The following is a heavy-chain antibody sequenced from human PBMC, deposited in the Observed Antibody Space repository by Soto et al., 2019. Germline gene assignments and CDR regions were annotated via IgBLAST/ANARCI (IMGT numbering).Heavy chain of an antibody. D-gene: IGHD3-10*01. CDR1: GYSFTSYW. CDR2: IYPGDSDT. CDR3: ATIQGFPYGSGSYGY. V-gene: IGHV5-51*01. Sequence: GESLKISCKGSGYSFTSYWIGWVRQMPGKGLEWMGIIYPGDSDTRYSPSFQGQVTISADKSISTAYLQWSSLKASDTAMYYCATIQGFPYGSGSYGYWGQGTLVTVSS. J-gene: IGHJ4*02.